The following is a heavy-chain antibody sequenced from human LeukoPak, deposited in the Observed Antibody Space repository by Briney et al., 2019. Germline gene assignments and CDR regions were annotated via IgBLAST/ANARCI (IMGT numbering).Heavy chain of an antibody. CDR1: GYTFTSYG. V-gene: IGHV1-18*01. Sequence: GAPVKVSCKASGYTFTSYGISWVRQAPGQGLEWMGWISAYNGNTNYAQKLQGRVTMTTDTSTSTAYMELRSLRSDDTAVYYCARVTVRYDILTGYRYWGQGTLVTVSS. CDR3: ARVTVRYDILTGYRY. CDR2: ISAYNGNT. J-gene: IGHJ4*02. D-gene: IGHD3-9*01.